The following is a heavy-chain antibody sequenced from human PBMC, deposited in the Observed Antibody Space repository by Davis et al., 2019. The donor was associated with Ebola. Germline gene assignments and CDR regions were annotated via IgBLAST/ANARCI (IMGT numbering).Heavy chain of an antibody. CDR3: ARNPPGETIFGVVTTFDY. CDR2: IIPTFGTA. Sequence: AASVKVSCKPSGGTFSSYAISWVRQAPGQGLEWMGGIIPTFGTASYAQKFQGRVTITADESTSTAYMELSSLRSEDTAVYYCARNPPGETIFGVVTTFDYWGQGTLVTVSS. CDR1: GGTFSSYA. J-gene: IGHJ4*02. D-gene: IGHD3-3*01. V-gene: IGHV1-69*13.